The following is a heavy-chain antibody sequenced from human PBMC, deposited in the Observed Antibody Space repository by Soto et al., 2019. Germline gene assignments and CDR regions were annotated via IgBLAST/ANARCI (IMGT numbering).Heavy chain of an antibody. CDR1: GFIFSSYA. Sequence: EVQLLESGGGLVQPGGSLSLSCVASGFIFSSYAMAWVRQAAGKGLEWVSFISGGGGNTYFADSVKGRFNISRDNSKKTEFQKMKSLREEDTAVYYCASPIHRNTDMHMSDYWGQGTLVTVSS. CDR3: ASPIHRNTDMHMSDY. D-gene: IGHD5-18*01. J-gene: IGHJ4*02. CDR2: ISGGGGNT. V-gene: IGHV3-23*01.